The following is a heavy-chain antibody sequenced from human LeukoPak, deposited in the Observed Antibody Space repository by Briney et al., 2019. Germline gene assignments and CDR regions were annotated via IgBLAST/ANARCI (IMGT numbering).Heavy chain of an antibody. Sequence: SETLSLTCTVSGGSISSSSYYWGWIRQPPGKGLEWIGSIYYSGSTYYNPSLKSRVTISVDTSKNQFSLKLSSVTAADTAMYYCARQPPTVSYGMDVWGQGTTVTVSS. CDR2: IYYSGST. CDR1: GGSISSSSYY. V-gene: IGHV4-39*01. J-gene: IGHJ6*02. D-gene: IGHD4-17*01. CDR3: ARQPPTVSYGMDV.